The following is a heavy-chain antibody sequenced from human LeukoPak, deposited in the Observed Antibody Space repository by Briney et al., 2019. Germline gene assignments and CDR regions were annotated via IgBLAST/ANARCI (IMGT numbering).Heavy chain of an antibody. Sequence: GASVKVSCKASGYTFTSYDINWVRQATGQGLEWMGWMNPNSGNTGYAQKFQGRVTMTRNTSISTAYMELSSLRSEDTAVYYCARVSRYFAQPPSDPWGQGTLVTVSS. V-gene: IGHV1-8*01. CDR3: ARVSRYFAQPPSDP. D-gene: IGHD3-9*01. J-gene: IGHJ5*02. CDR1: GYTFTSYD. CDR2: MNPNSGNT.